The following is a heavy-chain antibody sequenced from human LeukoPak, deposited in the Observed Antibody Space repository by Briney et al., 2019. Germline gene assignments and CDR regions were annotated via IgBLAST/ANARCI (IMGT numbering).Heavy chain of an antibody. CDR2: IKQDGSEK. V-gene: IGHV3-7*01. J-gene: IGHJ5*02. CDR1: GFTFSSYW. CDR3: ARDEHSSSWSLGSDWFDP. D-gene: IGHD6-13*01. Sequence: GGSLRLSCAASGFTFSSYWMSWVRQAPGKGLEWVANIKQDGSEKYYVDSVKGRFTISRDNAKNSLYLQMNSLRAEDTAVYYCARDEHSSSWSLGSDWFDPWGQGTLVTVSS.